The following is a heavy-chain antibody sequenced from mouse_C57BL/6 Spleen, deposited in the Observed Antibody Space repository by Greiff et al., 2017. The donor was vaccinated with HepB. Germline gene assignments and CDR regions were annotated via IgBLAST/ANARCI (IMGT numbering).Heavy chain of an antibody. Sequence: EVKLVESGGGLVKPGGSLKLSCAASGFTFSDYGMHWVRQAPEKGLEWVAYISSGNSTIYYADTVKGRFTISRDNAKTTLFLKMTSLRSEDTAMYYCARNYDYDGWDFDVWGTGTTVTVSS. D-gene: IGHD2-4*01. J-gene: IGHJ1*03. CDR3: ARNYDYDGWDFDV. CDR1: GFTFSDYG. V-gene: IGHV5-17*01. CDR2: ISSGNSTI.